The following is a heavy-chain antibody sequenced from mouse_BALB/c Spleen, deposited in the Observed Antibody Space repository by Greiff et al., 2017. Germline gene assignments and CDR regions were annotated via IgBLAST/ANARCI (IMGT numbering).Heavy chain of an antibody. CDR2: IWSDGST. D-gene: IGHD2-1*01. J-gene: IGHJ4*01. Sequence: VQRVESGPDLVAPSQSLSITCTVSGFSLTSYGVHWVRQPPGKGLEWLVVIWSDGSTTYNSALKSRLSISKDNSKSQVFLKMNSLQTDDTAMYYCASYGNPYYYAMDYWGQGTSVTVSS. CDR3: ASYGNPYYYAMDY. V-gene: IGHV2-6-2*01. CDR1: GFSLTSYG.